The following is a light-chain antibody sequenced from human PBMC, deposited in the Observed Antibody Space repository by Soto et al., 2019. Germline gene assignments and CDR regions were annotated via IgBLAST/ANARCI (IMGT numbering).Light chain of an antibody. CDR3: QQRYTWIT. Sequence: EIVLTQSPATLSLSPGERATLSCRASQSISNYLAWYQHKPGQAPRLLIYDASKRATGIPARFSGIGSGTDFTLTISSLEPEDVAVYYCQQRYTWITFGQGARLEIK. J-gene: IGKJ5*01. CDR1: QSISNY. V-gene: IGKV3-11*01. CDR2: DAS.